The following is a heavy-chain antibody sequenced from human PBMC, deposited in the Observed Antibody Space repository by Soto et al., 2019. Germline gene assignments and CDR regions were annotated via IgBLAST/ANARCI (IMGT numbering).Heavy chain of an antibody. Sequence: SETLSLTCAVSGASITNYYWYWIRQPPGKGLEWIGCISYSGSTNYNPSLKSRVTISVDTSMNQISLKLSSVTAADTAFYYCARLGGYYQSLDTWGQGTLVTVSS. V-gene: IGHV4-59*08. CDR1: GASITNYY. J-gene: IGHJ5*02. D-gene: IGHD3-22*01. CDR3: ARLGGYYQSLDT. CDR2: ISYSGST.